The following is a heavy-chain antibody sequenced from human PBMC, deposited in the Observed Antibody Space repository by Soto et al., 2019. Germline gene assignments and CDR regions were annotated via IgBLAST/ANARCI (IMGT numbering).Heavy chain of an antibody. CDR3: ARDLTGIPPSDAFDI. D-gene: IGHD3-9*01. V-gene: IGHV3-21*01. CDR1: GFTFSSYS. Sequence: PGGSLRLSCAASGFTFSSYSMNWVRQAPGKGLEWVSSISSSSSYIYYADSVKGRFTISRDNAKNSLYLQMNSLRAEDTAVYYCARDLTGIPPSDAFDIWGQGTMVTVSS. CDR2: ISSSSSYI. J-gene: IGHJ3*02.